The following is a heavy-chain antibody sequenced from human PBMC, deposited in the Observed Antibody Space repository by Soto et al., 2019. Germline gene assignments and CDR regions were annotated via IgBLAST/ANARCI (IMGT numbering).Heavy chain of an antibody. CDR1: GFPFSSYG. V-gene: IGHV3-30*03. D-gene: IGHD4-4*01. Sequence: QVQLVESGGGVVQPGRSLRLSCAASGFPFSSYGMHWVRQAPGKGLDWVALISYDGSNKYYADSVKGRFTISRDNSKHTLYLEMSSLRVEDTAVYYCARGQYYFDYCGQGTLVSVSS. J-gene: IGHJ4*02. CDR2: ISYDGSNK. CDR3: ARGQYYFDY.